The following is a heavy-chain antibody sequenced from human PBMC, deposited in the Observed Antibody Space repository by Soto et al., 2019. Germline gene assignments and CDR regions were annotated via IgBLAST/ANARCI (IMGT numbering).Heavy chain of an antibody. V-gene: IGHV1-69*13. CDR2: IIPIFGTA. J-gene: IGHJ6*02. Sequence: SVKVSCKASGGTFSSYAISWVRQAPGQGLEWMGGIIPIFGTANYAQKFQGRVTITADESTSTAYMELSSLRSEDTAVYYCARDVRYNWNYGGPGYYYGMDVWGQGTTVTVS. CDR3: ARDVRYNWNYGGPGYYYGMDV. CDR1: GGTFSSYA. D-gene: IGHD1-7*01.